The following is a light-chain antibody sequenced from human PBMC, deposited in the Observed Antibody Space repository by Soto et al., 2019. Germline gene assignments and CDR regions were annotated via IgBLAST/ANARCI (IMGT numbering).Light chain of an antibody. V-gene: IGKV4-1*01. CDR3: QQYHSPPQT. Sequence: DIVMTQSPDSLAVSLGARATINCKSSQSVLYSPNNKNYLAWYQQKPGQPPKLLVYWASTRESGVPDRFSGSGSGTDFTLTINSLQAEDVAVYYCQQYHSPPQTFGQGTKVEIK. CDR1: QSVLYSPNNKNY. CDR2: WAS. J-gene: IGKJ1*01.